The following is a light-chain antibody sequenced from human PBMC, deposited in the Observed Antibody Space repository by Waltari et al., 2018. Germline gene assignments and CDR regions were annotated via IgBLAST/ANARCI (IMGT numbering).Light chain of an antibody. Sequence: DIMLTQSPLSLSVTPVEPASISCRSSQSLLHRNGNNYLDLYLQTPGQSPQLLVYLGSHRASGSPDKCSGSGAGTDFTLKISRVEAEYVGVYYCMQSLLALWTFGQGTKVEV. V-gene: IGKV2-28*01. J-gene: IGKJ1*01. CDR2: LGS. CDR1: QSLLHRNGNNY. CDR3: MQSLLALWT.